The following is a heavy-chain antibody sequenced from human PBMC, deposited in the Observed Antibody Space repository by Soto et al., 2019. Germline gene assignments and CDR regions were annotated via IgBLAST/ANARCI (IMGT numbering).Heavy chain of an antibody. V-gene: IGHV4-59*08. CDR3: AKNWNWGSLVH. Sequence: PSETLSLTCTVSGGSISSYYWSWIRQPPGKGLEWIGYIYYSGSTNYNPSLKSRVTISEDTPKNQFSLKLSSVTAADTAVYYCAKNWNWGSLVHWGQGTLVTVSS. CDR2: IYYSGST. CDR1: GGSISSYY. J-gene: IGHJ4*02. D-gene: IGHD7-27*01.